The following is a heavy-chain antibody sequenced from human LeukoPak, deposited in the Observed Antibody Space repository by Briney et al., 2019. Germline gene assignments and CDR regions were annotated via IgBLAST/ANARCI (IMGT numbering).Heavy chain of an antibody. CDR2: MNPNSGNT. Sequence: ASVKVSCKASGYTFTSYDINWVRQATGQGLEWMGWMNPNSGNTGYAQKFQGRVTITGNTSISTAYMELSSLRSEDTAVYYCARVARSPGVVVIAPWFDPWGQGTQVTVSS. J-gene: IGHJ5*02. CDR1: GYTFTSYD. CDR3: ARVARSPGVVVIAPWFDP. D-gene: IGHD2-21*01. V-gene: IGHV1-8*03.